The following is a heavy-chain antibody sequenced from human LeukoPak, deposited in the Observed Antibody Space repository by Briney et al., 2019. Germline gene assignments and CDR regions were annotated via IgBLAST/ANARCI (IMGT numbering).Heavy chain of an antibody. CDR3: ARDRRGGSYGFDY. V-gene: IGHV3-7*01. CDR1: GFTFSSYS. Sequence: GGSLRLSCAASGFTFSSYSMNWVRQAPGKGLEWVANIKQDGSEKYYVDSVKGRFTISRDNAKNSLYLQMNSLRAEDTAVYYCARDRRGGSYGFDYWGQGTLVTVSS. D-gene: IGHD3-10*01. J-gene: IGHJ4*02. CDR2: IKQDGSEK.